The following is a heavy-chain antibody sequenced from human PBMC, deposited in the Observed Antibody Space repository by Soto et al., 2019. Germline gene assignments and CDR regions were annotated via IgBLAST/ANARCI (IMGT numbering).Heavy chain of an antibody. CDR2: IYSGGST. CDR3: ARDAGDADY. D-gene: IGHD7-27*01. J-gene: IGHJ4*02. CDR1: GFTVSTKY. V-gene: IGHV3-66*01. Sequence: EVQLVESGGGLVQPGGSLRLSCAASGFTVSTKYMSWVRQAPGKGLEWVSVIYSGGSTFYADSVRGRFTISRDNSKNTVNLQINSMRAEDMAVYYCARDAGDADYWGQGSLVTVSS.